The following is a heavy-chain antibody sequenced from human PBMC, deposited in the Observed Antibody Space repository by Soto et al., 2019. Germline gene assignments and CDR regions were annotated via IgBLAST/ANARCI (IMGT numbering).Heavy chain of an antibody. J-gene: IGHJ4*02. V-gene: IGHV3-48*02. CDR2: ISGSGTTI. CDR1: GFTFGSNS. D-gene: IGHD4-17*01. Sequence: EVRLVESGGGLIQPGGSLRLSCAASGFTFGSNSINWVRQAPGKGLEWVSYISGSGTTIYYAESVKGRFTVSRDNAKKSLYLQMNSLRDEDTAIYYCARDPLPYGGKTPFDHLGQGTLVTVSS. CDR3: ARDPLPYGGKTPFDH.